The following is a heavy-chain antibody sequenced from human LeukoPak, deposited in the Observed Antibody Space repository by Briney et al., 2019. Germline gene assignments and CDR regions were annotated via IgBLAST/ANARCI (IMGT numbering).Heavy chain of an antibody. CDR2: IRQDGSEK. CDR1: GFTFSNCW. Sequence: QPGGSLRLSCAASGFTFSNCWMHWVRQAPGKGLEWVANIRQDGSEKYYVDSVKGRFTISRDNAKNSLFLQMNSLRAEDTAVYYCTREVSDENGSSSRIHLDSWGQGTLVSVSS. J-gene: IGHJ4*02. CDR3: TREVSDENGSSSRIHLDS. V-gene: IGHV3-7*01. D-gene: IGHD6-6*01.